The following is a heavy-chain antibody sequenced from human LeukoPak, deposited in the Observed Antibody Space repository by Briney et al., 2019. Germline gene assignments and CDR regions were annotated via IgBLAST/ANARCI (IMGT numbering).Heavy chain of an antibody. D-gene: IGHD3-10*01. CDR1: GGSISSGSYY. Sequence: PSQTLSLTCTVSGGSISSGSYYWSWIRQPAGTGLEWIGRIYTSGSTNYNPSLKSRVTISVDTSKNQFSLKLSSVTAADTAVYYCARERDVLLWFGELSPWGQGTLVTVSS. CDR3: ARERDVLLWFGELSP. V-gene: IGHV4-61*02. J-gene: IGHJ5*02. CDR2: IYTSGST.